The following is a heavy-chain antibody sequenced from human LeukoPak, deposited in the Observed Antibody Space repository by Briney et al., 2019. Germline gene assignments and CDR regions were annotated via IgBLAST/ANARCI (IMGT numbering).Heavy chain of an antibody. CDR2: IIPIFGTA. D-gene: IGHD6-19*01. CDR1: GGTFSSYT. V-gene: IGHV1-69*01. CDR3: ARVAQTEWLVLYYYYMDV. J-gene: IGHJ6*03. Sequence: SVKVSCKASGGTFSSYTITWVRQAPGQGLEWMGGIIPIFGTANYAQKFQGRVTITADESTSTAYMELSSVRSKDTAVYYCARVAQTEWLVLYYYYMDVWGKGTTVTVSS.